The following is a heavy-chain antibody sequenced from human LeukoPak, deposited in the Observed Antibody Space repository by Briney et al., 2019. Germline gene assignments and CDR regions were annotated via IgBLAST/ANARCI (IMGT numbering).Heavy chain of an antibody. Sequence: ASVKVPLKSTVSTFTSYGMSWVRQAPGQGLEWMGWFSAYNGNTNSAQKLQGRDTMTTDTSTSTAYTYLRSLRSDDTAVYYCARDQAATNTQVRFCLDWGQGTLVTVSS. CDR3: ARDQAATNTQVRFCLD. CDR2: FSAYNGNT. CDR1: VSTFTSYG. J-gene: IGHJ4*02. D-gene: IGHD3-9*01. V-gene: IGHV1-18*01.